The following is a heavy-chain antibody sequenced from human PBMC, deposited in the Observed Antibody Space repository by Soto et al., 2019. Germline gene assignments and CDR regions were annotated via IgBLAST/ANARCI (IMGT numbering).Heavy chain of an antibody. CDR1: GFTFSSYA. V-gene: IGHV3-23*01. J-gene: IGHJ5*02. D-gene: IGHD4-17*01. CDR2: ISGSGGST. CDR3: AVSPSGVTTNS. Sequence: GGSLRLSCAASGFTFSSYAMSWVRQAPGKGLEWVSAISGSGGSTYYADSVKGRFTISRDNSKNTLYLQMNSLRAEDTAVYYCAVSPSGVTTNSWGQGTLVTVSS.